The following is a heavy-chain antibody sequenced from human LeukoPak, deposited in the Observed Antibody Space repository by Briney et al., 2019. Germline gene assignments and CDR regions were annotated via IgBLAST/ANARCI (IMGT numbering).Heavy chain of an antibody. V-gene: IGHV1-2*02. D-gene: IGHD3-22*01. CDR1: GYTFTSYG. CDR3: ARGVHSSGYYVGFDY. J-gene: IGHJ4*02. Sequence: ASVKVSCKASGYTFTSYGISWVRQAPGQGLEWMGWINPNSGGTNYAQKFQGRVTMTRDTSISTAYMELSSLRSDDTAVYYCARGVHSSGYYVGFDYWGQGTLVTVSS. CDR2: INPNSGGT.